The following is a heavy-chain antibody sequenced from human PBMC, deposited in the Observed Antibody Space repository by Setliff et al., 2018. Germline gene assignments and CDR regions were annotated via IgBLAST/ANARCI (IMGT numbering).Heavy chain of an antibody. CDR3: ATVYGFIVGATRAFDI. J-gene: IGHJ3*02. CDR1: GYTLTELS. CDR2: FDPEDGET. Sequence: ASVKVSCKASGYTLTELSMHWVRQAPGKGLEWMGGFDPEDGETIYAQKFQGRVTMTEDTSTDTAYMELSSLRSEDTAVYYCATVYGFIVGATRAFDIWGQGTMVTVSS. D-gene: IGHD1-26*01. V-gene: IGHV1-24*01.